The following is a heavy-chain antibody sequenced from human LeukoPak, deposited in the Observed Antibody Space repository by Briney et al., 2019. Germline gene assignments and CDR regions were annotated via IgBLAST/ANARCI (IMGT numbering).Heavy chain of an antibody. Sequence: GRSLRLXCAASGFTFSSYGMHWVRQAPGKGLEWVAVIWYDGSNKYYADSVKGRFTISRDNSKNTLYLQMNSLRAEDTAVYYCAKARGYSYGAFDYWGQGTLVTVSS. J-gene: IGHJ4*02. CDR3: AKARGYSYGAFDY. D-gene: IGHD5-18*01. CDR1: GFTFSSYG. CDR2: IWYDGSNK. V-gene: IGHV3-33*06.